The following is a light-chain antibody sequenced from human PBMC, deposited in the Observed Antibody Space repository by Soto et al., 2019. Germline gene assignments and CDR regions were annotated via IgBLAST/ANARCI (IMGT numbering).Light chain of an antibody. V-gene: IGKV1-33*01. CDR2: DAS. CDR3: QQYENLPT. CDR1: QNINNY. J-gene: IGKJ5*01. Sequence: IHMTQSPSSLSASVGYRVTIACQASQNINNYLNWYQQKPGRAPKILIYDASNLEAGVPSRFRGSGSGTDFTFTISRLKPEDIATYYCQQYENLPTFGQGTRLEIK.